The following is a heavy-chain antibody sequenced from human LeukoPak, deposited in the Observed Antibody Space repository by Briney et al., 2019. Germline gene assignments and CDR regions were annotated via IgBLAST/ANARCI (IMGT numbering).Heavy chain of an antibody. CDR3: ATGVVRGADFDY. CDR1: GYTFTTYY. CDR2: INPSGGST. Sequence: ASVKVSCKASGYTFTTYYIHWVRQAPGQGLEWMGIINPSGGSTNYAQKFQGRVTMTRDTSTSTVYLELSSLRSEDTAVYYCATGVVRGADFDYWGQGTLVTVSS. V-gene: IGHV1-46*01. J-gene: IGHJ4*02. D-gene: IGHD3-10*01.